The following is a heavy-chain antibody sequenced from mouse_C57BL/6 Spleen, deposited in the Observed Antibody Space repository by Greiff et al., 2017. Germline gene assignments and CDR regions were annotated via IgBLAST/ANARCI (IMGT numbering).Heavy chain of an antibody. CDR2: VSGGGGNT. Sequence: DVMLVESGGGLVKPGGSLKLSCAASGFTFSSYTMSWVRQTPEKRLEWVATVSGGGGNTYYPDSVRGRFTISRDNAKNTLYLQMSSLRSEDTSLYYCARHNYGSRDYFDYWGQGTTLTVSS. CDR3: ARHNYGSRDYFDY. CDR1: GFTFSSYT. D-gene: IGHD1-1*01. V-gene: IGHV5-9*01. J-gene: IGHJ2*01.